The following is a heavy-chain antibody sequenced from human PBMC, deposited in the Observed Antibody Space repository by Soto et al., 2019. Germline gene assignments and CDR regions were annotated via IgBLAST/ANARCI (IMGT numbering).Heavy chain of an antibody. Sequence: QITLKESGPTLVKPTQHLTLTCTFSVFSLSTSGVGVGWFRQPPGKALEWLAHIYWDDEKRDIPSLKSRRTNTKDTSKHQVVLTMTNMDPLDTATNYCAHSGCTSCNLWGYWGQGTLVTVSS. CDR2: IYWDDEK. CDR3: AHSGCTSCNLWGY. D-gene: IGHD2-2*01. J-gene: IGHJ4*02. CDR1: VFSLSTSGVG. V-gene: IGHV2-5*02.